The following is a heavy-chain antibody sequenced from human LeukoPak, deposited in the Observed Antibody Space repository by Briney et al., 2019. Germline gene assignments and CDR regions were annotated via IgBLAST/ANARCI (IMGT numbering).Heavy chain of an antibody. Sequence: GGSLRLSCAASGFTISSYWMHWVRQAPGKGLVRVSRTNGDGSSTINADSVKGRFTISRDDAKNTLHLQMNSLGVDDTAVYYCARGGSPPEALGDTFDIWGQGTMVTVSS. V-gene: IGHV3-74*01. J-gene: IGHJ3*02. D-gene: IGHD1-26*01. CDR2: TNGDGSST. CDR3: ARGGSPPEALGDTFDI. CDR1: GFTISSYW.